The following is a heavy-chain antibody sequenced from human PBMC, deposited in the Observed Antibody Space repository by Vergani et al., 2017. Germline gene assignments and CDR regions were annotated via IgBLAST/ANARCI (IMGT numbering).Heavy chain of an antibody. CDR2: ISWNSGSI. D-gene: IGHD2-2*01. Sequence: VQLVESGGGVVQPGRSLRLSCAASGFTFDDYAMHWVRQAPGKGLEWVSGISWNSGSIGYADSVKGRFTISRDNAKNSLYLQMNSLRAEDTALYYCARSSTSKKFDPWGQGTLVTVSS. CDR3: ARSSTSKKFDP. CDR1: GFTFDDYA. V-gene: IGHV3-9*01. J-gene: IGHJ5*02.